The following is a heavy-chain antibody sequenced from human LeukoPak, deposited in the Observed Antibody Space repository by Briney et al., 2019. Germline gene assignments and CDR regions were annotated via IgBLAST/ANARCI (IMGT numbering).Heavy chain of an antibody. Sequence: GGSLRLSCAASGITFSSYWKSWVRQAPGKGLEWVANIKQDGSEKYYVDSVKGRFTISRDNAKNSLYLQMNSLRAEDTAVYYCARDLPHPWIQLYFDYWGQGTLVTVSS. CDR3: ARDLPHPWIQLYFDY. CDR1: GITFSSYW. CDR2: IKQDGSEK. D-gene: IGHD5-18*01. V-gene: IGHV3-7*01. J-gene: IGHJ4*02.